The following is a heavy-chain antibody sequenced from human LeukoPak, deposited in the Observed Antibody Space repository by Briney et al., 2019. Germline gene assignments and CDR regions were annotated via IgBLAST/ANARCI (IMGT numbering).Heavy chain of an antibody. V-gene: IGHV4-39*07. J-gene: IGHJ4*02. D-gene: IGHD6-19*01. Sequence: PSETLSLTCTVSGGSISSSSYYWGWIRQPPGKGLEWIGSIYYSGSTYYNPSLKSRVTISVDTSKNQFSLKLSSVTAADTAVYYCARCIPGSGWSSDYWGQGTLVTVSS. CDR3: ARCIPGSGWSSDY. CDR2: IYYSGST. CDR1: GGSISSSSYY.